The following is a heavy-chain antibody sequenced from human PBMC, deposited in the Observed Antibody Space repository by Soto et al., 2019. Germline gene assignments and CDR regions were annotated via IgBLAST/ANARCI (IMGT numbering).Heavy chain of an antibody. D-gene: IGHD2-15*01. V-gene: IGHV3-15*07. Sequence: GGSLRLSCAASGFTFSNAWMNWVRQAPGKGLEWVGRIKSKTDGGTIDYAAPVKGRFSISRDDSKNTLYLQMNSLRAEDTAVYYCAKFSGVSGYCSGGSCYSRRYYYYGMDVWGQGTTVTVSS. J-gene: IGHJ6*02. CDR3: AKFSGVSGYCSGGSCYSRRYYYYGMDV. CDR2: IKSKTDGGTI. CDR1: GFTFSNAW.